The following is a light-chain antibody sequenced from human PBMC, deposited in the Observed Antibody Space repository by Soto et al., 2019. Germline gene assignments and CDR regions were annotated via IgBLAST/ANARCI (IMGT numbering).Light chain of an antibody. CDR2: EVS. J-gene: IGLJ2*01. V-gene: IGLV2-8*01. CDR3: SSYASNNVV. Sequence: QSALTQPPSASGSPGQSVTISCTGTSSDVGGYNYVSWYQQHPGKAPKLMIYEVSKRPSGVPDRFSGSKSGNTASLTVSGLQAEDEADYYCSSYASNNVVFGGGTKLTVL. CDR1: SSDVGGYNY.